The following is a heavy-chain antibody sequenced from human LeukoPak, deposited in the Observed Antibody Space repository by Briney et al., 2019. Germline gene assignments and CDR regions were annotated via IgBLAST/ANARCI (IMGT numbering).Heavy chain of an antibody. CDR2: INHSGST. D-gene: IGHD5-18*01. CDR1: GGSFSGYY. J-gene: IGHJ5*02. CDR3: AKYSYGPPRGWFDP. V-gene: IGHV4-34*01. Sequence: SETLSLTCAVYGGSFSGYYWSWIRQPPGKGLEWIGEINHSGSTNYNPSLKSRVTISVDTSKNQFSLKLSSVTAADTAVYYCAKYSYGPPRGWFDPWGQGTLVTVSS.